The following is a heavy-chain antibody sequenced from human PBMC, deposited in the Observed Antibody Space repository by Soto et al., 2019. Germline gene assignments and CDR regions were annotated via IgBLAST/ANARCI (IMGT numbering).Heavy chain of an antibody. CDR3: ARVLFTRNYYYYGMDV. CDR2: IYYSGST. V-gene: IGHV4-31*02. D-gene: IGHD3-16*01. Sequence: SETLSLTCTVSCGSISSGGYYWSWIRQHPGKGLEWIGYIYYSGSTYYNPSLKSRVTISVDTSKNQFSLKLSSVTAADTAVYYCARVLFTRNYYYYGMDVWGQGTTVTVPQ. J-gene: IGHJ6*01. CDR1: CGSISSGGYY.